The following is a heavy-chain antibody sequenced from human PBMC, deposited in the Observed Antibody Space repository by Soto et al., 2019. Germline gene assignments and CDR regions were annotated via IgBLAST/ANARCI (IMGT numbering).Heavy chain of an antibody. V-gene: IGHV3-74*01. J-gene: IGHJ5*02. CDR1: GFTFANHW. CDR3: ATAEVDH. Sequence: LRLSCAASGFTFANHWMHWVRQAPGKGLEWVSRVISDGKTIDYADSVKGRFTVSRDNAKNTLYLQMNSLRAEDTAVYYCATAEVDHWGPGTLVTVSS. CDR2: VISDGKTI.